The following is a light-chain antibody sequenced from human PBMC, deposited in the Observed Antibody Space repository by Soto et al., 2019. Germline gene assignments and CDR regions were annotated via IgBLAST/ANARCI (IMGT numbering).Light chain of an antibody. J-gene: IGKJ1*01. CDR3: QQRLNWPPG. Sequence: EIVLTQYPDTLSLSPGERSTLTCRASQSVTNYIAWYQQRPGQAPRLLIYDASNRATGVPARFSGSRSGTDFTLTISDLEPADFGLYYCQQRLNWPPGFGQGTKVDIK. CDR2: DAS. CDR1: QSVTNY. V-gene: IGKV3-11*01.